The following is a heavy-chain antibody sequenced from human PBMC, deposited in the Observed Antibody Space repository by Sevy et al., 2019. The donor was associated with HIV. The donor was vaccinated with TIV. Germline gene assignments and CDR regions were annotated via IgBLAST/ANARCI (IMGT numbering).Heavy chain of an antibody. J-gene: IGHJ4*02. CDR2: LSFGCGKI. D-gene: IGHD2-8*01. Sequence: GGSLRLSCAASGFAFYDYIMSWIRQAPGKGLEWVATLSFGCGKINYADSVKGRFTISRDNSKNSFYLQMDNLGVEDTALYYCAREGCTRPHDYWGQGTRVTVSS. CDR3: AREGCTRPHDY. V-gene: IGHV3-23*01. CDR1: GFAFYDYI.